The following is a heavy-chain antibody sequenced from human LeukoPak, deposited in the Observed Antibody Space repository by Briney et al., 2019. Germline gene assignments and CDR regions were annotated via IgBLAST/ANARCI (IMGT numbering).Heavy chain of an antibody. V-gene: IGHV4-59*01. CDR1: GGSISSYY. Sequence: SETLSLTCTVSGGSISSYYWSWIRQPPGKGMEWIGYIYYSGSTNYNPSLKSRVTISVDTSKNQLSLKLSSVTAADTAVYYCARVSYSSSWHYYYYYMDVWGKGTTVTISS. CDR3: ARVSYSSSWHYYYYYMDV. CDR2: IYYSGST. J-gene: IGHJ6*03. D-gene: IGHD6-13*01.